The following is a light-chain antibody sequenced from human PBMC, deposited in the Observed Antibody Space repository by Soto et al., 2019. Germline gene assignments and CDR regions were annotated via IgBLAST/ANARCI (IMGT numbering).Light chain of an antibody. CDR2: KAS. CDR1: QTISSW. Sequence: DIQVTQSPSTLSGSVGDRVTITCRASQTISSWLAWYQKKPGKAPKLLIYKASTLKSGVPSRFSGSGSGTEFTLTISSLQHEDVATYYSQKYNSALTFGHGTRLEIK. CDR3: QKYNSALT. V-gene: IGKV1-5*03. J-gene: IGKJ5*01.